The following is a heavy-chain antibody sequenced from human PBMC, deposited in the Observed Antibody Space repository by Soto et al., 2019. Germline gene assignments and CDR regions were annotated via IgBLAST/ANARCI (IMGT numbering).Heavy chain of an antibody. CDR2: INPSGGST. CDR1: GYTFTSYY. J-gene: IGHJ4*02. Sequence: ASVKVSCKASGYTFTSYYMHWVRQAPGQGLEWMGIINPSGGSTSYAQKFQGRVTMTRDTSTSTVYMELSSLRSEDTAVYYCARDRLRHYHDSSGYYLFDYWGQGTLVTVSS. V-gene: IGHV1-46*01. CDR3: ARDRLRHYHDSSGYYLFDY. D-gene: IGHD3-22*01.